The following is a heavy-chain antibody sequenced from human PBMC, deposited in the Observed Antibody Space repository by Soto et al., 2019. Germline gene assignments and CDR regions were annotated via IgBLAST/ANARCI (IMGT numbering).Heavy chain of an antibody. J-gene: IGHJ6*02. CDR2: IRGFSPYT. D-gene: IGHD2-15*01. V-gene: IGHV3-21*01. CDR1: GFTFRSYT. Sequence: GESLRRSCVASGFTFRSYTMNWVRQSPGKGLECVSAIRGFSPYTFYADSLKGRFTISIDNAKNSLYLQMNSLRAEDTAVYYCARDRGYDAHDYYYNAMDVWGQGTTVTVSS. CDR3: ARDRGYDAHDYYYNAMDV.